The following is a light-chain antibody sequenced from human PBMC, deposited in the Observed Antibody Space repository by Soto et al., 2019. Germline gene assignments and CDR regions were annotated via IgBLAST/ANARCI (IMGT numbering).Light chain of an antibody. CDR3: AACDDSLNGVV. CDR1: SSNIGNNA. V-gene: IGLV1-36*01. CDR2: YDD. J-gene: IGLJ2*01. Sequence: QSVLTQPPSVSEAPRQRVTISCSGSSSNIGNNAVNWYQQLPGKAPKLLIYYDDLLPSGVSDRFSGSKSGTSASLAISGLQSEDEAEYYYAACDDSLNGVVFGGGTKLTVL.